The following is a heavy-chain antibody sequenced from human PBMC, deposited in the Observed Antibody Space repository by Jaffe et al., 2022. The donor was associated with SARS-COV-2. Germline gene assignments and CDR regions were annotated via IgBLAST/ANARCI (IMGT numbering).Heavy chain of an antibody. V-gene: IGHV4-61*02. CDR3: ARDQVRGLIDY. CDR1: GGSISSGSYY. J-gene: IGHJ4*02. CDR2: IYTSGST. D-gene: IGHD3-10*01. Sequence: QVQLQESGPGLVKPSQTLSLTCTVSGGSISSGSYYWSWIRQPAGKGLEWIGRIYTSGSTNYNPSLKSRVTISVDTSKNQFSLKLSSVTAADTAVYYCARDQVRGLIDYWGQGTLVTVSS.